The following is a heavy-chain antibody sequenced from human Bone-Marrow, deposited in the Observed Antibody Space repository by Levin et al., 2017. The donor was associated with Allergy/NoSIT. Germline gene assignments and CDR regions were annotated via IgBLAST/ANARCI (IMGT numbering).Heavy chain of an antibody. V-gene: IGHV3-48*02. J-gene: IGHJ4*02. D-gene: IGHD4-17*01. CDR2: ISSGSSTI. CDR3: ARTYGDYAPDYFDY. CDR1: GFIFSSYI. Sequence: GGSLRLSCAASGFIFSSYIMNWVRQAPGKGLEWVSYISSGSSTIYYADSVKGRFTISRDNAKNSLYLQMNSLRDEDSAVYYCARTYGDYAPDYFDYWGQGTLVTVSS.